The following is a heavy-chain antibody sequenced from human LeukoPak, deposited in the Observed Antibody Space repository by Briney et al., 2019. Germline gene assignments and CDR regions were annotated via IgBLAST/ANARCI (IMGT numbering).Heavy chain of an antibody. CDR3: AKAPVTTCRGAFCYPFDY. V-gene: IGHV3-7*03. CDR1: GFTFSSYW. CDR2: IKKDGSEK. Sequence: GGSLRLSYAASGFTFSSYWMSWIRQAPGKGLEWVANIKKDGSEKYYVDSVKGRFTISRDSSKNTLFLQMNRLRPEDAAVYYCAKAPVTTCRGAFCYPFDYWGLGTLVTVSS. J-gene: IGHJ4*02. D-gene: IGHD2-15*01.